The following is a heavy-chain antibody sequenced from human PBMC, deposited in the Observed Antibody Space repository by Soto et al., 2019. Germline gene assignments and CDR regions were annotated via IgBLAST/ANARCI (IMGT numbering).Heavy chain of an antibody. Sequence: QVQLVQSGAEVKKPGSSVKFSCKASGGTFSSYAISWVRQAPGQGLEWMGGIIPIFGTANYAQKFQGRVTITADESTSKAYMELSSLRSEDTAVYYCARYSITGTTHVRFDPWGQGTLVTVSS. CDR1: GGTFSSYA. V-gene: IGHV1-69*01. D-gene: IGHD1-7*01. CDR3: ARYSITGTTHVRFDP. J-gene: IGHJ5*02. CDR2: IIPIFGTA.